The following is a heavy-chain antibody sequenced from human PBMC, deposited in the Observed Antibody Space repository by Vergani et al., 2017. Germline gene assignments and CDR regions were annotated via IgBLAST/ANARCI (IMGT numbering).Heavy chain of an antibody. CDR1: GFTFSHYS. V-gene: IGHV3-21*05. D-gene: IGHD1-26*01. J-gene: IGHJ4*02. Sequence: EVQMVESGGGLVKPGGSLRLSCVASGFTFSHYSMNWVRQAPGKGLEWVSYISSSGSTIYYADSVKGRFTISRDNAKSSLYLQMNSLRVADTAVYYCARGHPVGSYWGQGTLVTVSS. CDR3: ARGHPVGSY. CDR2: ISSSGSTI.